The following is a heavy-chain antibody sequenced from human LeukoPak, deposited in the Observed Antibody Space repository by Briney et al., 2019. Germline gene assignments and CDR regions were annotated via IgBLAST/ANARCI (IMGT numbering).Heavy chain of an antibody. CDR3: ASERGLQGFDY. CDR1: GDSVSSNTAG. CDR2: TYYRSKWYS. Sequence: SQTLSLTCAISGDSVSSNTAGWSWIRQSPSRGLEWLGRTYYRSKWYSDYAVSVKSRITINPDTSKNQFSLQLNSVTPEDTAVYFCASERGLQGFDYWGQGTLVTVSS. J-gene: IGHJ4*02. V-gene: IGHV6-1*01. D-gene: IGHD2-21*01.